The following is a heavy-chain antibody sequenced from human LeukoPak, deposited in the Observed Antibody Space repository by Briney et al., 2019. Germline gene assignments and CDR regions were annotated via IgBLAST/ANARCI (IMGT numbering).Heavy chain of an antibody. CDR2: INHSGST. Sequence: SETLSLTCAVYGGSFSGYYWSWIRQPPGKGLEWIGEINHSGSTNYNPSLKSRVTISVDTSKNQFSLKLGSVTAADTAVYYCARGGPYYDFWSGYRRTPDHWFDPWGQGTLVTVSS. J-gene: IGHJ5*02. D-gene: IGHD3-3*01. CDR3: ARGGPYYDFWSGYRRTPDHWFDP. CDR1: GGSFSGYY. V-gene: IGHV4-34*01.